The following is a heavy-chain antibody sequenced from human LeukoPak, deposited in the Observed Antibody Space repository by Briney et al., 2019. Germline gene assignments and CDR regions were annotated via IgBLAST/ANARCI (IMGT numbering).Heavy chain of an antibody. CDR3: AGATGYDFWSGTDYGMDV. J-gene: IGHJ6*02. Sequence: SETLSLTCTVSGGSISSYYWSWIRQPPGKGLEWIGYIYYSGSTNYNPSLKSRVTISVDTSKNQFSLKLSSVTAADTAVYYCAGATGYDFWSGTDYGMDVWGQGTTVTVSS. V-gene: IGHV4-59*08. CDR1: GGSISSYY. CDR2: IYYSGST. D-gene: IGHD3-3*01.